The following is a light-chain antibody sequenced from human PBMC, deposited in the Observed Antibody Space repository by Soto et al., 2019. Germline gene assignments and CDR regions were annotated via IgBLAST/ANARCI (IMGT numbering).Light chain of an antibody. CDR1: SGHSSYA. Sequence: QLVLTQSPSASASLGASVKLTCTLSSGHSSYAIAWHQQQPEKGPRYLMKLNSDGSHNKGDGIPDRFSGSSSGAARYLTIPSLQSEDEADYYCQTWGTGPWVFGGGTKVTVL. J-gene: IGLJ3*02. V-gene: IGLV4-69*01. CDR2: LNSDGSH. CDR3: QTWGTGPWV.